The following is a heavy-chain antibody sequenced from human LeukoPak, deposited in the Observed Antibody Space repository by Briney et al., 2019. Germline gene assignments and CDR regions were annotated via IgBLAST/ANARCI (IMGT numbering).Heavy chain of an antibody. V-gene: IGHV3-66*02. CDR3: AREAGIAARPSRWFDP. J-gene: IGHJ5*02. CDR2: IYSGGST. D-gene: IGHD6-6*01. Sequence: GGSLRLSCAASGFTVSSNYMSWVRQAPGKGLEWVSVIYSGGSTYYADPVKGRFPISRDNSKNPLYLKMNSLRAEDTAVYYCAREAGIAARPSRWFDPWGQGTLVTVSS. CDR1: GFTVSSNY.